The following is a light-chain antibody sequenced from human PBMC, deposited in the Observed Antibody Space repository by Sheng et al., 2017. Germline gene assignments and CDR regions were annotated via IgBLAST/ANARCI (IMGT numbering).Light chain of an antibody. CDR1: QSLLHSNGYNY. V-gene: IGKV2-28*01. J-gene: IGKJ5*01. Sequence: DIVMTQSPLSLPVTPGEPASISCRSSQSLLHSNGYNYLDWYLQKPGQPPQLLIYLGSHRASGVPDRFSGSGSGTDFTLKISRVEAEDVGVYYCMQARQGITFGQGTRLEIK. CDR3: MQARQGIT. CDR2: LGS.